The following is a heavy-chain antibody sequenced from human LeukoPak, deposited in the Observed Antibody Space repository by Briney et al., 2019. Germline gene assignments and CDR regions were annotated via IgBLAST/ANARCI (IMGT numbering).Heavy chain of an antibody. Sequence: PSETLSLTCTVSGGSISGYYWSWIRQPPGKGLEWIGYNYNSGTTNYNPSLRSRVTVSVDRSKNQFSLRLTSVTAADTAVYYCARERASAGPHFDHWGRGILVTVSS. D-gene: IGHD6-13*01. J-gene: IGHJ4*02. V-gene: IGHV4-59*01. CDR2: NYNSGTT. CDR1: GGSISGYY. CDR3: ARERASAGPHFDH.